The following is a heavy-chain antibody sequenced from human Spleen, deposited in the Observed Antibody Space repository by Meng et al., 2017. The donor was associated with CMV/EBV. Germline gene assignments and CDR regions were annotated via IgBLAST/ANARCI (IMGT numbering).Heavy chain of an antibody. CDR2: INWNGGST. CDR3: ARESGSGQYYFDY. V-gene: IGHV3-20*04. CDR1: GFTSDDYA. D-gene: IGHD6-19*01. J-gene: IGHJ4*02. Sequence: GGSLRLSCAASGFTSDDYAMSWVRQAPGKGLEWVSGINWNGGSTAYVDSVKGRFAISRDNAKNSLFLQMNSLRAEDTAVYYCARESGSGQYYFDYWGQGTLVTVSS.